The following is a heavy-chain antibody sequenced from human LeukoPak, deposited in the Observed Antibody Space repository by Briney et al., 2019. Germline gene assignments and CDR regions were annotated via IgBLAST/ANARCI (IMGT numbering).Heavy chain of an antibody. CDR3: ARVYGDNEIDY. CDR1: GFTFSSYE. D-gene: IGHD4-17*01. Sequence: GGSLRLSCAASGFTFSSYEMNWVRQAPGKGLEWVSYISSSGSTIYYADSVKGRFTISRDNAKNSLYLQMNSLRAGDTAVYYCARVYGDNEIDYWGQGTLVTVSS. V-gene: IGHV3-48*03. CDR2: ISSSGSTI. J-gene: IGHJ4*02.